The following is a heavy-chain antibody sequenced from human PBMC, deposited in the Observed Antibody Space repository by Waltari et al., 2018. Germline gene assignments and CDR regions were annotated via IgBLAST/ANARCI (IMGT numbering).Heavy chain of an antibody. CDR3: ARGARITMIVVVIRNLSFDY. V-gene: IGHV4-34*01. D-gene: IGHD3-22*01. CDR2: INHSGST. CDR1: GWSFSGYY. J-gene: IGHJ4*02. Sequence: QVQLQQWGAGLLKPSETLSLTCAVYGWSFSGYYWSWIRQPPGKGLEWIGEINHSGSTNYNPSLKSRVTISVDTSKNQFSLKLSSVTAADTAVYYCARGARITMIVVVIRNLSFDYWGQGTLVTVSS.